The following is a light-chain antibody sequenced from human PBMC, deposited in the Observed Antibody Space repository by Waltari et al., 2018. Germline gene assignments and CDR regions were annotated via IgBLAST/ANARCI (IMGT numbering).Light chain of an antibody. CDR3: AAWDDSLSGV. V-gene: IGLV1-47*01. Sequence: QSVLTQPPSASGTPGQRVTISCSGSSPNIGSNYVYWYQQLPGTAPKLLIYRNNQRPSGVPDRFSGSKSGTSASLAINGLRSEDEADYYCAAWDDSLSGVFGGGTKLTVL. CDR2: RNN. J-gene: IGLJ2*01. CDR1: SPNIGSNY.